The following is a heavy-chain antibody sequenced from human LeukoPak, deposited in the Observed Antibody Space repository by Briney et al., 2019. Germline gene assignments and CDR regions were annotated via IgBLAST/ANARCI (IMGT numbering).Heavy chain of an antibody. J-gene: IGHJ6*03. CDR3: ARAPHLSSTRGFFSYYYYYMDV. V-gene: IGHV4-59*01. D-gene: IGHD3-22*01. Sequence: SETLSLTCTVSGGSISSYYWSWIRQPPGKGLEWIGYIYYSGSTNYNPSLKSRVTISVDTSKNQFSLKLSSVTAADTAVYYCARAPHLSSTRGFFSYYYYYMDVWGKGTTVTVSS. CDR1: GGSISSYY. CDR2: IYYSGST.